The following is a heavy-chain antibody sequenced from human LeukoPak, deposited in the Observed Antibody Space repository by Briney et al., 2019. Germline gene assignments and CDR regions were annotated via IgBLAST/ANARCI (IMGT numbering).Heavy chain of an antibody. D-gene: IGHD1-14*01. V-gene: IGHV3-74*01. J-gene: IGHJ3*01. CDR3: IVVVEPPDSDGFDV. Sequence: GGSLRLSCAASGFTFGNSWVHWVRQAPGKGPVWVSLINADGSTTSYADSVKGRFTISRDNARNTLSLEMNSLTIEDTAVYYCIVVVEPPDSDGFDVWGQGTTITVSS. CDR2: INADGSTT. CDR1: GFTFGNSW.